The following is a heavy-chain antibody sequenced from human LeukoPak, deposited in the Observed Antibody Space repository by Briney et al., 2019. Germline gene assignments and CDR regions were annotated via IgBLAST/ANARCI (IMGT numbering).Heavy chain of an antibody. V-gene: IGHV3-74*01. CDR2: INDDGSAT. J-gene: IGHJ4*02. CDR1: GFTFSNYW. Sequence: GGSLRLSCAASGFTFSNYWMHWVRQVPGKGLVWVSRINDDGSATFYADSVKGRFTISRDNAKNTLFLQINSLRVEDTAVYYCAREILAPGKTHDYWGQGTLVTVSS. CDR3: AREILAPGKTHDY.